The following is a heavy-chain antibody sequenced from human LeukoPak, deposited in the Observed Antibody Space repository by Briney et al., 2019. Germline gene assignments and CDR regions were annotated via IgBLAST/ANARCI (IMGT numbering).Heavy chain of an antibody. CDR1: GGTFSSYA. V-gene: IGHV1-69*01. J-gene: IGHJ3*02. CDR2: IIPIFGTA. Sequence: PSVKVSCKASGGTFSSYAISWVRQAPGQGLEWMGGIIPIFGTANYAQKFQGRVTITADESTSTAYMELSSLRSEDTAVYYCAQENGDYGDAFDIWGQGTMVTVSS. D-gene: IGHD4-17*01. CDR3: AQENGDYGDAFDI.